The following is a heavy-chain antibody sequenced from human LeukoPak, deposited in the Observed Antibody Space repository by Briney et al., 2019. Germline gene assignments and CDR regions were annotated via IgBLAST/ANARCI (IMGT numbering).Heavy chain of an antibody. CDR3: AKDRGGIAGRLAIAY. V-gene: IGHV3-64*01. D-gene: IGHD6-6*01. CDR1: GFTFSSYA. J-gene: IGHJ4*02. Sequence: GGSLRLSCAASGFTFSSYAMHWVRQAPGKGLEYVSAISSNGGSTYYANSVKGRFTISRDNAKNTLYLQMNSLRAEDTAVYYCAKDRGGIAGRLAIAYWGQGTLVTVSS. CDR2: ISSNGGST.